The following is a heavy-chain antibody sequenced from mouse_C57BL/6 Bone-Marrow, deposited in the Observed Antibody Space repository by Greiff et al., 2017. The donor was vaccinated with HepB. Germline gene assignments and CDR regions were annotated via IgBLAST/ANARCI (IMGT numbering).Heavy chain of an antibody. CDR2: INPNNGGT. V-gene: IGHV1-26*01. CDR3: ARENIGVTTVVATDWYFDV. J-gene: IGHJ1*03. CDR1: GYTFTDYY. D-gene: IGHD1-1*01. Sequence: EVQLQQSGPELVKPGASVKISCKASGYTFTDYYMNWVKQSHGKSLEWIGDINPNNGGTSYNQKFKGKATLTVDKSSSTAYMELRSLTSEDSAVYYCARENIGVTTVVATDWYFDVWGTGTTVTVSS.